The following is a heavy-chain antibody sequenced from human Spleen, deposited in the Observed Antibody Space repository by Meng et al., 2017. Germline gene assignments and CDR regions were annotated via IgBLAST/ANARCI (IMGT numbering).Heavy chain of an antibody. Sequence: SETLSLTCAVYGGSFSGYYWSWIRQLPGKGLEWIGEINHSGSTNYNPSLKSRVTISVDMSKNQFSLKLSSVTAADTAVYYCAGRQYYVLDYWGQGTLVTVSS. V-gene: IGHV4-34*01. CDR1: GGSFSGYY. J-gene: IGHJ4*02. CDR3: AGRQYYVLDY. D-gene: IGHD3-10*02. CDR2: INHSGST.